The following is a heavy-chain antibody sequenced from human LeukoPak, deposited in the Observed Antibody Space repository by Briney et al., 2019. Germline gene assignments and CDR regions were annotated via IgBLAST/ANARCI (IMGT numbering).Heavy chain of an antibody. V-gene: IGHV4-59*08. CDR3: ARQHVKGGLSLADPYYFDY. CDR1: GGSISSYY. J-gene: IGHJ4*02. D-gene: IGHD3-16*02. CDR2: IYYSGST. Sequence: SETLSLTCTVSGGSISSYYWSWIRQPPGKGLEWIGYIYYSGSTNYNPSLKSRVTISVDTSKNQFSLKLSSVTAADTAVYYCARQHVKGGLSLADPYYFDYWGQGTLVTVSS.